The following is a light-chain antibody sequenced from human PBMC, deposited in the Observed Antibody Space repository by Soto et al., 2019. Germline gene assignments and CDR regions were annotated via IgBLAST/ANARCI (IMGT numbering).Light chain of an antibody. CDR3: SSYTTSNTRQIV. CDR2: DVS. CDR1: RSDVGASNY. V-gene: IGLV2-14*03. Sequence: QSVLTQPASVSGSPGQSITISCTGTRSDVGASNYVSWYQQHPDKAPKLMIYDVSNRPSGVSNRFSGSKSGNTASLTISGLQPEDEADYYCSSYTTSNTRQIVFGTGTKVTVL. J-gene: IGLJ1*01.